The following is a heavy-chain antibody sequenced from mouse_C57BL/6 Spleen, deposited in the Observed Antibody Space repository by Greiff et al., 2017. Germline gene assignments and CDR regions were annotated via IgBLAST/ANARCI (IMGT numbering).Heavy chain of an antibody. CDR1: GYTFTSYW. D-gene: IGHD4-1*01. J-gene: IGHJ4*01. CDR2: IHPSDSTT. V-gene: IGHV1-74*01. CDR3: AIETGTGRYYAMDY. Sequence: VQLQQPGAELVKPGASVKVSCKASGYTFTSYWMHWVKQRPGQGLEWIGRIHPSDSTTNYNQKFKGKATLTVDKSSSTAYMQLSSLTSEDSAVYYCAIETGTGRYYAMDYWGQGTSVTVSS.